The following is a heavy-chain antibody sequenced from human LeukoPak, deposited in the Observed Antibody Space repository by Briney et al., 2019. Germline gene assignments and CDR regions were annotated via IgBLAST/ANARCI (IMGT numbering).Heavy chain of an antibody. V-gene: IGHV1-69*04. J-gene: IGHJ4*02. CDR2: IIPILGIA. Sequence: SVKVSCKASGYTFTSYGISWVRQAPGQGLEWMGRIIPILGIANYAQKFQGRVTITADKSTSTAYMELSSLRSEDTAVYYCASGTAAGTIDYWGQGTLVTVSS. CDR3: ASGTAAGTIDY. CDR1: GYTFTSYG. D-gene: IGHD6-13*01.